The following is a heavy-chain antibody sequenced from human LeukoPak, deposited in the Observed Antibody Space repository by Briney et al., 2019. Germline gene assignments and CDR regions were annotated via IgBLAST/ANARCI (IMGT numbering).Heavy chain of an antibody. CDR1: GFTFSSYA. V-gene: IGHV3-23*01. D-gene: IGHD6-13*01. Sequence: PGGSLRLSCAASGFTFSSYAMSWVRQAPGKGLEWVSAISGSGGSTYYADSVKGRFTISRDNSKNTLYLQMNSLRAVDTAVYYCAKVPGYSSSWRFDYWGQGTLVTVSS. CDR3: AKVPGYSSSWRFDY. J-gene: IGHJ4*02. CDR2: ISGSGGST.